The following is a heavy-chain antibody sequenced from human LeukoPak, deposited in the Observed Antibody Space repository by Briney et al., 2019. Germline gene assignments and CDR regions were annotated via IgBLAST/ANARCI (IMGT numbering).Heavy chain of an antibody. V-gene: IGHV4-4*09. Sequence: SETLSLTCTVSGGSIYNYCWSWIRQPPGKGLEWVGYIYASGSTKFNPALKTRVTISVDTSKNQFSLKLRPVTAADTATYYCARHDSNYVGYFDSWGQGTLVAVSS. D-gene: IGHD1-7*01. J-gene: IGHJ4*02. CDR1: GGSIYNYC. CDR2: IYASGST. CDR3: ARHDSNYVGYFDS.